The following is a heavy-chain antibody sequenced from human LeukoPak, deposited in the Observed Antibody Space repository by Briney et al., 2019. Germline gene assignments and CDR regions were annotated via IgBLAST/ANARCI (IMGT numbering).Heavy chain of an antibody. CDR1: GYTFTGYY. CDR2: INPNSGGT. J-gene: IGHJ6*03. Sequence: ASVKVSCKASGYTFTGYYMHWVRQAPGQGLEWMGWINPNSGGTNYAQKFQGRVTMTRDTSISTAYMELSRLRSDDTAVYYCARDRAHYYYMDVWGKGTTVTVSS. CDR3: ARDRAHYYYMDV. V-gene: IGHV1-2*02.